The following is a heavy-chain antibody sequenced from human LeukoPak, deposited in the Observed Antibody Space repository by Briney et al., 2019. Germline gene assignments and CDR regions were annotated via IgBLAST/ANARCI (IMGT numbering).Heavy chain of an antibody. V-gene: IGHV4-39*01. CDR2: IYYSGST. D-gene: IGHD1-26*01. J-gene: IGHJ4*02. Sequence: SETLSLTCTVSGDSISSNTYYWGWIRQPPGKGLEWIGNIYYSGSTYYNPSLKSRVTTSVDKSKNQFSLKLSSVTAADTAVYYCARLLSGSSYFDCWGQGTLVTVSS. CDR3: ARLLSGSSYFDC. CDR1: GDSISSNTYY.